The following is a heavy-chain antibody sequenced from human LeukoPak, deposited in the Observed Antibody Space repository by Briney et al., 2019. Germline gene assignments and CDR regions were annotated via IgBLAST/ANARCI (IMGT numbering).Heavy chain of an antibody. J-gene: IGHJ3*02. CDR1: GFTFSSYS. D-gene: IGHD2-21*02. Sequence: GGSLRLSCAASGFTFSSYSMNWVRQAPGKGLEWVSSISSSSYIYYADSVKGRFTISRDNAKNSLYLQMNSLRAEDTAVYYCARHIYCGGDCYDAFDIWGQGTMVTVSS. CDR3: ARHIYCGGDCYDAFDI. V-gene: IGHV3-21*01. CDR2: ISSSSYI.